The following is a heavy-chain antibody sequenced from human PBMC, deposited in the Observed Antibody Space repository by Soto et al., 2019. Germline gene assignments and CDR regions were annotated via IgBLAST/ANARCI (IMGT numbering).Heavy chain of an antibody. CDR1: GGSINNYY. J-gene: IGHJ4*02. Sequence: QVQLQESGPGLVKPSETLSLTCTVSGGSINNYYWSWIRQPPGKGLEWIGYIYYSGSTNYNPSLKRRFTISVDTSKNQFSLKLSSVTSADTAVYYCARRYGGNFDYWGQGTLVTVSS. CDR3: ARRYGGNFDY. D-gene: IGHD1-26*01. CDR2: IYYSGST. V-gene: IGHV4-59*01.